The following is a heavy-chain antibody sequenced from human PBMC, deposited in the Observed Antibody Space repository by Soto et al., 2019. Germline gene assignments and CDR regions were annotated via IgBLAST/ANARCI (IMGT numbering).Heavy chain of an antibody. Sequence: GGSLSLSCAASGFPFSSYWMSWVRQAPGKGLEWVANIKQDGSEKYYVDSVKGRFTISRDNAKNSLYLQMNSLRAEDTAVYYCARDVRYYYDSSGYYFDYWGQGTLVTVSS. D-gene: IGHD3-22*01. CDR3: ARDVRYYYDSSGYYFDY. V-gene: IGHV3-7*03. CDR2: IKQDGSEK. CDR1: GFPFSSYW. J-gene: IGHJ4*02.